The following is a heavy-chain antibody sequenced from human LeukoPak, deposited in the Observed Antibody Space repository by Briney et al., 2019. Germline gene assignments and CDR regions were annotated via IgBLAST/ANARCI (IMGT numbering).Heavy chain of an antibody. CDR3: ARLLSPGWFDP. D-gene: IGHD2/OR15-2a*01. CDR1: GYSISSGFY. Sequence: SETLSLTCTVSGYSISSGFYWGWIRQPPGKGLEWIGNVYYNGDTYYNSSLRSRVTISADTSKNQFSLSLSATAADTAVYYCARLLSPGWFDPWGQGTLVTVSS. V-gene: IGHV4-38-2*02. CDR2: VYYNGDT. J-gene: IGHJ5*02.